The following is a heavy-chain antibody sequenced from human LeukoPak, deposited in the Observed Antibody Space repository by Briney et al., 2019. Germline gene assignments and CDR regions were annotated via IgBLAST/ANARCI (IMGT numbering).Heavy chain of an antibody. V-gene: IGHV4-39*07. CDR2: IYYSGST. CDR1: GGSLSSSSYY. J-gene: IGHJ6*03. CDR3: ARVTGNHYYYYYMDV. Sequence: SGTPSPPRTVSGGSLSSSSYYWGWVRQPPRKGVGWGWGIYYSGSTYYNPSLKSRVTISVDTSKNQFSLKLNSVTAADTAVYYCARVTGNHYYYYYMDVWGKGTTVTISS. D-gene: IGHD1-20*01.